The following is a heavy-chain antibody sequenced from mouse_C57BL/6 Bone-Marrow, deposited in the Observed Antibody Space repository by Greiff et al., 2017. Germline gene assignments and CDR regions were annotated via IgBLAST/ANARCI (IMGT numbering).Heavy chain of an antibody. Sequence: EVKLVESVAELVRPGASVKLSCTASGFNIKNTYMHWVKQRPEQGLEWIGRIDPANGNTKYAPKFQGKATITADTSSNTAYLQLSSLTSEDSAISYCSSRGVTTAINCAVEYWGRGTSVTVTA. CDR1: GFNIKNTY. V-gene: IGHV14-3*01. CDR3: SSRGVTTAINCAVEY. J-gene: IGHJ4*01. CDR2: IDPANGNT. D-gene: IGHD1-2*01.